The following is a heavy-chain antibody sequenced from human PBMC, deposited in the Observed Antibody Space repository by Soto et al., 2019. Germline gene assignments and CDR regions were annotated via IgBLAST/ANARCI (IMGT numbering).Heavy chain of an antibody. V-gene: IGHV4-31*03. CDR3: ARESRDFYYYYLDV. J-gene: IGHJ6*03. CDR1: GGSISSGGYY. Sequence: QVQLQESGPGLVKPSQTLSLTCTVSGGSISSGGYYWSWIRQHPGKGLEWIGYIYYTGSTYYNPSIKSRVTISVDTSKNQFSLQLSSVTAADSAVYYCARESRDFYYYYLDVWGKGTTVTASS. CDR2: IYYTGST.